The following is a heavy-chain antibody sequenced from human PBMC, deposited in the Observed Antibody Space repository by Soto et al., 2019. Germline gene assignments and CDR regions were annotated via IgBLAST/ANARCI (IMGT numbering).Heavy chain of an antibody. V-gene: IGHV4-4*02. Sequence: QVQLQESGPGLVRPSGTLSLTCAVSGDSIIGTGWWSWVRQSPGTGLDWIGEVYHSGAPNYNPSLKIRVTISVVTSRNQFSLHLGSVTAADTAVYYCVRNGYYSLDVWGQGTTVTVSS. J-gene: IGHJ6*02. CDR3: VRNGYYSLDV. CDR1: GDSIIGTGW. D-gene: IGHD3-22*01. CDR2: VYHSGAP.